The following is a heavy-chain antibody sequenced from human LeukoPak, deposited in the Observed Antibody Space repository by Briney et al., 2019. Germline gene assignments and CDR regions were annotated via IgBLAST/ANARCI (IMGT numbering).Heavy chain of an antibody. CDR1: GYTFTSYY. CDR2: INPSGGST. V-gene: IGHV1-46*01. J-gene: IGHJ4*02. CDR3: ARDGPRIAALGEDFDY. Sequence: ASVKVFCKASGYTFTSYYMHWVRQAPGQGLEWMGIINPSGGSTSYAQKFQGRATMTRDTSTSTVYMELSSLRSEDTAVYYCARDGPRIAALGEDFDYWGQGTLVTVSS. D-gene: IGHD6-6*01.